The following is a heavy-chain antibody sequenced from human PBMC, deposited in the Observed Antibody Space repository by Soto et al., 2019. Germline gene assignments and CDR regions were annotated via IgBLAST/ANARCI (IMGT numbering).Heavy chain of an antibody. D-gene: IGHD6-6*01. J-gene: IGHJ6*02. Sequence: QVQLVQSGAEVKKPGSSVKVSCKASGGTFSSYAISWVRQAPGQGLEWMGGIIPIFGTANYAQKFQGRVTITADEPTSTAYMELSSLRSEDTAVYYCARGLSAARRGDYYYGMDVWGQGTTVTVSS. V-gene: IGHV1-69*01. CDR1: GGTFSSYA. CDR2: IIPIFGTA. CDR3: ARGLSAARRGDYYYGMDV.